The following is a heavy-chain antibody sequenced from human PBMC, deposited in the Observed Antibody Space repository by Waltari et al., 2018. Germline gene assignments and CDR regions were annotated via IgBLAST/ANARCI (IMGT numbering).Heavy chain of an antibody. Sequence: QVQLVQSGAEVKKPGASVKVSCKASGYTFTGYYMHWVRQAPGQGLEWRGWINPNSGGTNYAQKVQGRVTMTRDTSISTAYMELSRLRSDDTAVYYCARVRPYGSARTTGFDYWGQGTLVTVSS. CDR2: INPNSGGT. CDR1: GYTFTGYY. D-gene: IGHD4-17*01. J-gene: IGHJ4*02. CDR3: ARVRPYGSARTTGFDY. V-gene: IGHV1-2*02.